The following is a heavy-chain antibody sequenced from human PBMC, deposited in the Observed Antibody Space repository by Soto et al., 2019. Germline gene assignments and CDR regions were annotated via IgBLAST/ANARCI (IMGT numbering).Heavy chain of an antibody. CDR3: ARHHYYDSSGYAGFFDY. J-gene: IGHJ4*02. D-gene: IGHD3-22*01. V-gene: IGHV5-10-1*01. Sequence: GESLKISCKGSGYSFTSYWISWVRQMPGKGLEWMGRIDPSDSYTNYSPSFQGHVTISADKSISTAYLQWSSLKASDTAMYYCARHHYYDSSGYAGFFDYWGQGTLVTVSS. CDR1: GYSFTSYW. CDR2: IDPSDSYT.